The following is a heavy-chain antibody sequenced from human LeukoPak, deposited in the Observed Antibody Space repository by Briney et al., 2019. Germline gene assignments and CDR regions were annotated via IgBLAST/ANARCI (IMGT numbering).Heavy chain of an antibody. D-gene: IGHD3-10*01. CDR3: ARAMVRIVAGNWFDP. Sequence: PSETLSLTCTVSGGSISSSSYYWGWIRQPPGKGLEWIGSIYHSGSTYYNPSLKSRVTISVDTSKNQFSLKLSSVTAADTAVYYCARAMVRIVAGNWFDPWGQGTLVTVSS. CDR2: IYHSGST. CDR1: GGSISSSSYY. J-gene: IGHJ5*02. V-gene: IGHV4-39*07.